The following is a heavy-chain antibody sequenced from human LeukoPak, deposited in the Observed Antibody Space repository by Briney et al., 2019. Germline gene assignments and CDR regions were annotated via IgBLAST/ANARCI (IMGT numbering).Heavy chain of an antibody. Sequence: PGGSLRLSCPASGFTFSNYAIHWVRQAPGKGLEFVSAISPSGGSTYYADSVKGRFTISRDNSKNMLYLQMSSLRPEDTAVYYCVKLLVEMRVLLPYFDYWGQGTLVTVSS. CDR2: ISPSGGST. CDR3: VKLLVEMRVLLPYFDY. J-gene: IGHJ4*02. V-gene: IGHV3-64D*06. CDR1: GFTFSNYA. D-gene: IGHD2-15*01.